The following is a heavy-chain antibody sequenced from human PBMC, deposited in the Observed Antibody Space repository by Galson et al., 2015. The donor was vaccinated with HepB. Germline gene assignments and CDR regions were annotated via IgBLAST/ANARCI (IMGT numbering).Heavy chain of an antibody. CDR2: IYHSGTT. V-gene: IGHV4-4*02. D-gene: IGHD2-15*01. J-gene: IGHJ5*02. Sequence: SETLSPTCAVSGGSISSRNWWSWARQPPGKGLEWIGEIYHSGTTNYNPSLKSRLIISVDKSKNQFSLKLSSVTAADTAMYYCASLGYCSGTADCYGTSWGQGTLVTVSS. CDR1: GGSISSRNW. CDR3: ASLGYCSGTADCYGTS.